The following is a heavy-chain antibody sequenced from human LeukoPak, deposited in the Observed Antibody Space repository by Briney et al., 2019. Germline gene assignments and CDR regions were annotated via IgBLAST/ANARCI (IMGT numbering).Heavy chain of an antibody. CDR1: GFTFSSYG. CDR2: ISFGGSNK. J-gene: IGHJ4*02. Sequence: GGSLRLSCAASGFTFSSYGMHWVRQAPGKGLEWVTFISFGGSNKYYADSVKGRFTISRDNSKNTLYLQMNSLRAEDTAVYYCAKDRSTYGSGSYADYWGQGTLVTVSS. D-gene: IGHD3-10*01. CDR3: AKDRSTYGSGSYADY. V-gene: IGHV3-30*18.